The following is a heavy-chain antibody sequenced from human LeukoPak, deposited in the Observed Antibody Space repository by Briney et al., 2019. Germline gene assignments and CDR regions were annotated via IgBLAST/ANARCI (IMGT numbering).Heavy chain of an antibody. CDR3: ARGPILTGYYWYYYYGMDV. CDR2: IIPIFGTA. D-gene: IGHD3-9*01. Sequence: GASVKVSCKASGGTFSSYAISWVRQAPGQGLEWMGGIIPIFGTANYAQKFQGRVTITADESTSTAYMELSSLRSEDTAVYYCARGPILTGYYWYYYYGMDVWGQGTTVTVSS. CDR1: GGTFSSYA. J-gene: IGHJ6*02. V-gene: IGHV1-69*13.